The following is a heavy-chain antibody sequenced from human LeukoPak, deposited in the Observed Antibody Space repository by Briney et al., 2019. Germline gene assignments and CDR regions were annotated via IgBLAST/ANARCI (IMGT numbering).Heavy chain of an antibody. D-gene: IGHD6-13*01. CDR2: ISGSGGST. J-gene: IGHJ1*01. CDR1: GFTFSSYA. Sequence: GGSLRLSCAASGFTFSSYAMSWVRQAPGKGLEWVSAISGSGGSTYYADSVKGRFTISRDNSKNTLYLQMNSLRAEDTAVYYCAKSIAAAGLYEYFQHWGQGTLVTVSS. CDR3: AKSIAAAGLYEYFQH. V-gene: IGHV3-23*01.